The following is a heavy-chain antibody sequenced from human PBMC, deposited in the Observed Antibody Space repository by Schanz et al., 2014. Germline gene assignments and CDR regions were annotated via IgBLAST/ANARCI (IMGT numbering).Heavy chain of an antibody. CDR2: INSAGTT. Sequence: EVQLAESGGGLIQPGGSLRLSCVVSGFSVSNTYMHWVRQPPGKGLEWVSVINSAGTTYYADSVKGRFTFSRDSSKNTLYLQMNSLRAEDTAVYYCVKDLQRELLRDDHYYGMDVWGQGTTVTVSS. J-gene: IGHJ6*02. V-gene: IGHV3-53*01. D-gene: IGHD1-26*01. CDR3: VKDLQRELLRDDHYYGMDV. CDR1: GFSVSNTY.